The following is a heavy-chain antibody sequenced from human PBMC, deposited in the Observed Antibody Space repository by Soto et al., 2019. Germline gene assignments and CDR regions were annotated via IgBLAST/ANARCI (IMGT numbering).Heavy chain of an antibody. CDR1: GGSISRYY. V-gene: IGHV4-59*01. CDR3: ARDKPSDY. Sequence: SETLSLTCPVSGGSISRYYWSWIRQPPGKGLEWIGYIYYSGSTNYNPSLKSRVTISVDTSKNQFSLKLSSVTAADTAVYYCARDKPSDYWGQGTLVTVSS. CDR2: IYYSGST. J-gene: IGHJ4*02.